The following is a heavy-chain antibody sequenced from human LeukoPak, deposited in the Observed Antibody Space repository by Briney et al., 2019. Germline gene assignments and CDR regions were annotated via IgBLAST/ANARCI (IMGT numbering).Heavy chain of an antibody. V-gene: IGHV4-4*02. J-gene: IGHJ3*02. CDR3: ARDVAAAGADAFDI. Sequence: SETLSLTCAVSGGSITSSNWWSWVRQPPGKGLEWIGEIYHSGSTNYYPSLKSRVTISVDKSKNQFSLKLSSVTAADTAVYYCARDVAAAGADAFDIWGQGTMVTVSS. D-gene: IGHD6-13*01. CDR1: GGSITSSNW. CDR2: IYHSGST.